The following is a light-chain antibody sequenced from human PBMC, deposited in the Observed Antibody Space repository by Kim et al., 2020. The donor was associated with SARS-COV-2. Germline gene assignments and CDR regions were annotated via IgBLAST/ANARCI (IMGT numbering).Light chain of an antibody. CDR2: EDD. CDR1: RGSIGDSY. CDR3: QSYNRSIVV. J-gene: IGLJ2*01. Sequence: GKTVTSSGTGRRGSIGDSYVQWYQQRPGGVPTTVIYEDDQRPSGVPDRFSGSIDSSSNSASLTISGLKTEDEADYYCQSYNRSIVVFGGGTQLTVL. V-gene: IGLV6-57*02.